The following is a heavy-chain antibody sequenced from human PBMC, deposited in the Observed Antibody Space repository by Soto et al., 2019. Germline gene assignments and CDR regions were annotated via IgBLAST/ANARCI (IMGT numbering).Heavy chain of an antibody. CDR3: ARDRIIGTSYSDY. CDR2: IHSSGTT. D-gene: IGHD1-7*01. V-gene: IGHV4-4*07. Sequence: QVQLQESGPGLVKPSETLSLNCTVSSGSINSFYWSWIRQPAGKGLERIGRIHSSGTTNYNPSLKSRVTMSVDTSKNQFSLKLTSVTAADTAVYYCARDRIIGTSYSDYWGQGSLVTVSS. J-gene: IGHJ4*02. CDR1: SGSINSFY.